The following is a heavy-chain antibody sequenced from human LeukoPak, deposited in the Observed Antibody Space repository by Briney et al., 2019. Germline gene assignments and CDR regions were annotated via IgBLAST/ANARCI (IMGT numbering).Heavy chain of an antibody. J-gene: IGHJ4*02. D-gene: IGHD6-13*01. Sequence: GGSLRLSCAASGFTFSSYGMHWGRQAPGKGLEWVAFIRYDGSNKYYADSVKGRFTISRDNSKNTLYLQMNSLRAEDTAVDYCAKDLQQQLVTGYFDYWGQGTLVTVSS. V-gene: IGHV3-30*02. CDR3: AKDLQQQLVTGYFDY. CDR2: IRYDGSNK. CDR1: GFTFSSYG.